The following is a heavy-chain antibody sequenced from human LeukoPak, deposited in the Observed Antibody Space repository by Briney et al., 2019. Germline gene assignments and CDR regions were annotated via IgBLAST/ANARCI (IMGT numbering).Heavy chain of an antibody. CDR1: GGSFIDYY. Sequence: ASETLSLTCAVYGGSFIDYYWSWIRQPPDMGLEWIGEINHSGNTNYNPSLKSRASISVDTSKNQFSLKLNSVTAADTAVYYCARTHYYGSGSGIDYWGQGSLVTVSS. CDR2: INHSGNT. D-gene: IGHD3-10*01. J-gene: IGHJ4*02. V-gene: IGHV4-34*01. CDR3: ARTHYYGSGSGIDY.